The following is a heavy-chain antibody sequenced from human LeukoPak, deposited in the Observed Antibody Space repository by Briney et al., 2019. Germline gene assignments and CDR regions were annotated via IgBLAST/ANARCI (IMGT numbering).Heavy chain of an antibody. Sequence: GASEKVSCKASGYTFTSYYMHWVRQAPGQGLEWMGIINPSGGSTSYAQKFQGRVTMTRDTSTSTVYMELSSLRSEDTAVYYCARVGGYDSSGYYYFDYWGQGTLVTVSS. CDR2: INPSGGST. CDR3: ARVGGYDSSGYYYFDY. D-gene: IGHD3-22*01. J-gene: IGHJ4*02. V-gene: IGHV1-46*01. CDR1: GYTFTSYY.